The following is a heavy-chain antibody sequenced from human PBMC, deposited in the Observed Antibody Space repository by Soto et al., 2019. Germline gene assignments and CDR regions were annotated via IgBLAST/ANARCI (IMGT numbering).Heavy chain of an antibody. V-gene: IGHV1-18*01. J-gene: IGHJ4*02. CDR2: ISGNNGNT. Sequence: ASVKVSCKTSGYTFSTFGISWVRQAPGQGLEWMGWISGNNGNTNYAQKLQGRVTMTRDTSTSTAYVDLRSLRSDDTAVYYCAGGGSGSGFDYWGQGTLVTVSS. CDR1: GYTFSTFG. D-gene: IGHD3-10*01. CDR3: AGGGSGSGFDY.